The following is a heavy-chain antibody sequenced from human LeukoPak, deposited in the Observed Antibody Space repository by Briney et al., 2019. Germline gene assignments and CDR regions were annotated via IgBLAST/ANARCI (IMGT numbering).Heavy chain of an antibody. CDR1: GGTFSSYA. D-gene: IGHD3-10*02. J-gene: IGHJ4*02. Sequence: SVKVSCKASGGTFSSYAISWVRQAPGQGLEWMGGIIPIFGTANYAQKFQGRLTISADESTNTAYMELSSLRSEDTAVYYCARLCWGNQLAGFDSWGQGTLVTVSS. CDR2: IIPIFGTA. CDR3: ARLCWGNQLAGFDS. V-gene: IGHV1-69*13.